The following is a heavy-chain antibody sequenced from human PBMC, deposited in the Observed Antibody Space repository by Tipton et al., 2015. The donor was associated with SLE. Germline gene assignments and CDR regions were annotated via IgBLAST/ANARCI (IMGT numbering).Heavy chain of an antibody. Sequence: SLRLSCAASGFTVSSNYMSWVRQAPGKGLEWVSVIYSGGSTYYADSVKGRFTISRDNSKNTLYLQMNSLRAEDTAVYYCAKGREQQLVGWFDPWGQGTLVTVSS. V-gene: IGHV3-66*02. CDR1: GFTVSSNY. D-gene: IGHD6-13*01. CDR2: IYSGGST. CDR3: AKGREQQLVGWFDP. J-gene: IGHJ5*02.